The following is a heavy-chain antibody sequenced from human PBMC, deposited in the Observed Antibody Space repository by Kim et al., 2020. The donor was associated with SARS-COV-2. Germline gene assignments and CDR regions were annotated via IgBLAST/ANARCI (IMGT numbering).Heavy chain of an antibody. J-gene: IGHJ3*02. V-gene: IGHV4-30-4*01. D-gene: IGHD2-21*02. CDR2: FYHRGST. CDR3: ARASWGDLDAFDI. Sequence: SETLSLTCSVSGASINSGDDYWSWIRQPPGKGLEWIGYFYHRGSTHYNPSLKSRLTILIDTSKNQFSLKVTSVTAADTAIYYCARASWGDLDAFDIWGQGTLVTVSS. CDR1: GASINSGDDY.